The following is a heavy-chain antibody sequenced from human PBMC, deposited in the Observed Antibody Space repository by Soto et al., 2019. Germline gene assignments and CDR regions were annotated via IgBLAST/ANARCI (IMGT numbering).Heavy chain of an antibody. CDR2: ISGSGIST. J-gene: IGHJ6*02. D-gene: IGHD2-2*01. V-gene: IGHV3-23*01. Sequence: GGSLRLSCAASGFTFQKYAIMWVRQAPWKGLERVSGISGSGISTDYADSVKGRFNVSRDNSKSMLFLQMSSLRAEDTAVYYWAKRFCSKTSCYTLSVHNAMDVGGQGTTVKVSS. CDR3: AKRFCSKTSCYTLSVHNAMDV. CDR1: GFTFQKYA.